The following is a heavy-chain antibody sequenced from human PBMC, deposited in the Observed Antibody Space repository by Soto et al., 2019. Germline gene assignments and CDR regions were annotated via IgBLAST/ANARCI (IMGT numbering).Heavy chain of an antibody. J-gene: IGHJ1*01. Sequence: GGSLRLSCVASGFTFSSYTMNWVRQTPGRRLEWVAYISSGGSTIYYTDSVKGRFTVSRDNAKNSLYLQMDGLRDEDTAVYYCASGLGSSRSWCQGSRVTVSS. V-gene: IGHV3-48*02. CDR3: ASGLGSSRS. CDR1: GFTFSSYT. CDR2: ISSGGSTI. D-gene: IGHD3-10*01.